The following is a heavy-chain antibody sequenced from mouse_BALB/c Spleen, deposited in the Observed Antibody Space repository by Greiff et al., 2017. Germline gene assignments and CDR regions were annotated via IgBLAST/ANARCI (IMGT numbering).Heavy chain of an antibody. D-gene: IGHD1-1*01. CDR1: GFTFSSYT. J-gene: IGHJ1*01. CDR2: ISNGGGST. V-gene: IGHV5-12-2*01. Sequence: EVKLVESGGGLVQPGGSLKLSCAASGFTFSSYTMSWVRQTPEKRLEWVAYISNGGGSTYYPDTVKGRFTISRDNAKNTLYLQMSSLKSEDTAMYYCARQDYYGSSYWYFDVWGAGTTVTVSS. CDR3: ARQDYYGSSYWYFDV.